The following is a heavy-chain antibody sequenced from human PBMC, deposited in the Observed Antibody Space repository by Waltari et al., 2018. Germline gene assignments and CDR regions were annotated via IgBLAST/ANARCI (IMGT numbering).Heavy chain of an antibody. J-gene: IGHJ4*02. CDR2: ISGRGGST. CDR1: GFTFSSYA. D-gene: IGHD3-3*01. V-gene: IGHV3-23*01. Sequence: EVQLLESGGGLVQPGGSLRLSCAASGFTFSSYAMSWVRQAPGKGLEWVSAISGRGGSTYYADSVKGRFTISRDNSKNTLYLQMNSLRAEDTAVYYCAKGGPIFGVVSDYFDYWGQGTLVTVSS. CDR3: AKGGPIFGVVSDYFDY.